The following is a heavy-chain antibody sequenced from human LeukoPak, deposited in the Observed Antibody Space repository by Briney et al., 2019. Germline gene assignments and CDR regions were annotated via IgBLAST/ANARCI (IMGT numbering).Heavy chain of an antibody. CDR2: IKSKTDGGTT. V-gene: IGHV3-15*01. CDR3: TTDFAGKYYDLFETETPEAFDI. J-gene: IGHJ3*02. CDR1: GFTFSNAW. D-gene: IGHD3-22*01. Sequence: KPGGSLRLSCAVSGFTFSNAWMSWIRQAPGMGLEWVGRIKSKTDGGTTDYAAPVKGRFTISRDDSKNTPYLQMNSLKTDDTAVDYCTTDFAGKYYDLFETETPEAFDIWGQGTLVTVSS.